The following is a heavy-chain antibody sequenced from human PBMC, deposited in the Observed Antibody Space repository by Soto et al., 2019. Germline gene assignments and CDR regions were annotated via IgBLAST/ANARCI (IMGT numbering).Heavy chain of an antibody. V-gene: IGHV1-18*01. CDR2: ITTDKGKT. CDR1: GYTFTSYG. D-gene: IGHD3-22*01. J-gene: IGHJ4*02. CDR3: ARDLTPGVVDH. Sequence: ASVKVSCKTSGYTFTSYGISWVRQAPGQGLEWMGWITTDKGKTTYAQKFQGRVTMTTDTSTSTAYMEMRSLRSDDTAVYYCARDLTPGVVDHWGQGTLVTVSS.